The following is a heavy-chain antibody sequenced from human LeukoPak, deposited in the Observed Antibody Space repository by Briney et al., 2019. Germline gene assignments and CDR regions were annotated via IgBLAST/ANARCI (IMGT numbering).Heavy chain of an antibody. CDR2: IYSGGTT. Sequence: GSLRLSCTASGFTVRSNYMSWVRQAPGRGLEWVSVIYSGGTTYYADSVKGRFTISRDNSNDTLYLHMNSLRAEDTAIYYCARATQNRIPFDYWGQGTLVTVSS. J-gene: IGHJ4*02. V-gene: IGHV3-53*01. CDR1: GFTVRSNY. CDR3: ARATQNRIPFDY. D-gene: IGHD2-21*01.